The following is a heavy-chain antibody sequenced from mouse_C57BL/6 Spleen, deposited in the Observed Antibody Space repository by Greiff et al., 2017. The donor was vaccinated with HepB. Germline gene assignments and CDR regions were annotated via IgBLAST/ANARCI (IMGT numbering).Heavy chain of an antibody. CDR3: AREGYYYGSAY. Sequence: VQLQQPGAELVRPGTSVKLSCKASGYTFTSYWMHWVKQRPGQGLEWIGVIDPSDSYTNYNQKFKGKATLTVDTSSSTAYMQLSSLTSEDSAVYYCAREGYYYGSAYWGQGTTLTVSS. J-gene: IGHJ2*01. V-gene: IGHV1-59*01. CDR1: GYTFTSYW. D-gene: IGHD1-1*01. CDR2: IDPSDSYT.